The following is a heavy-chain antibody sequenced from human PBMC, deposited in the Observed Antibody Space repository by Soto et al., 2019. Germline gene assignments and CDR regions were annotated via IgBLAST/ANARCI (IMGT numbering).Heavy chain of an antibody. CDR1: GITLSNAC. J-gene: IGHJ1*01. D-gene: IGHD5-18*01. Sequence: EVQLVESGGGWVKPGGSLRLSCAASGITLSNACMTWVRQAPGKGLAWVGRIKSKADGSTTEYGSPVKDRFIISRDDSETTLDLHMHSMTIEDTAVYYCATPRPERHGYGYWGHGNLVNVAS. CDR2: IKSKADGSTT. CDR3: ATPRPERHGYGY. V-gene: IGHV3-15*01.